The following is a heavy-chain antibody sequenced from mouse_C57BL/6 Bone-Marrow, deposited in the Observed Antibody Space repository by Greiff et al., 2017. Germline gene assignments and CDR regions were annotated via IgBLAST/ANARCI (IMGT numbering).Heavy chain of an antibody. V-gene: IGHV1-69*01. CDR3: AIGTTVSAY. CDR1: GYTFNSYW. J-gene: IGHJ3*01. Sequence: QVQLQQPGAELVMPGASVKLSCTASGYTFNSYWMHWVKQRPGQGLEWIGEIDPSDSYTNNNQKFKGKSTLTVDKSSSPAYMQRSSLTSEDSAVYYGAIGTTVSAYWGQGTLVTVSA. D-gene: IGHD1-1*01. CDR2: IDPSDSYT.